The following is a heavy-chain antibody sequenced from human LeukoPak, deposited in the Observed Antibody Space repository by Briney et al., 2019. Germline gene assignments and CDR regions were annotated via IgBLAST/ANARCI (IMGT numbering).Heavy chain of an antibody. CDR3: ARGVNGAFDH. J-gene: IGHJ4*02. Sequence: GGSLRLSCVASGFTFRTFSMIWVRQVPGKSPEWVSEISADGTRTYYTDSVKVRFTVARDNSKNTMYLEMSSPRDEATAVYHCARGVNGAFDHWGQGTLVTVSS. V-gene: IGHV3-23*01. D-gene: IGHD2-8*01. CDR2: ISADGTRT. CDR1: GFTFRTFS.